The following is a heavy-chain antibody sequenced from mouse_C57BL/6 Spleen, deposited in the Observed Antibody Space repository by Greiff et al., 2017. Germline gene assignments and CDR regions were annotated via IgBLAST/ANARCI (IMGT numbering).Heavy chain of an antibody. V-gene: IGHV5-17*01. CDR2: ISSGSSTI. J-gene: IGHJ2*01. Sequence: EVHLVESGGGLVKPGGSLKLSCAASGFTFSDYGMHWVRQAPEKGLEWVAYISSGSSTIYYADTVKGRFTISRDNAKNTLFLQMTSLRSEDTAMYNCARHYYGRGFAYWGQGTPLTVSS. CDR3: ARHYYGRGFAY. D-gene: IGHD1-1*01. CDR1: GFTFSDYG.